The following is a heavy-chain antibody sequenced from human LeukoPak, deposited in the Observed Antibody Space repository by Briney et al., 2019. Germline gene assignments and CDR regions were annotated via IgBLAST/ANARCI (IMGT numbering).Heavy chain of an antibody. V-gene: IGHV3-30*04. J-gene: IGHJ5*02. D-gene: IGHD2-15*01. CDR1: GFTFSSYA. CDR3: AGRTRYCSGGSCYGDWFDP. CDR2: ISYDGSNK. Sequence: GGSLRLSCAASGFTFSSYAMHWVRQAPGKGLEWVAVISYDGSNKYYADSVKGRFTISRDNSKNTLYLQMNSLRAEDTAVYYCAGRTRYCSGGSCYGDWFDPWGQGTLVTVSS.